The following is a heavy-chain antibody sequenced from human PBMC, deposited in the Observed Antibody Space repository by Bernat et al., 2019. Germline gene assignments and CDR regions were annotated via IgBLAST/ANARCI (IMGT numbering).Heavy chain of an antibody. Sequence: QVQLVESGGGVVQPGRSLRLSCAASGFTFSSYGMHWVRQAPGKGLEWVAVISYDGSNKYYADSVKGRFTISRDKSKNTLYLQMNSLRAEDTAVYYCAKDRTYSGYDPADYYFDYWGQGTLVTVSS. CDR3: AKDRTYSGYDPADYYFDY. V-gene: IGHV3-30*18. CDR2: ISYDGSNK. J-gene: IGHJ4*02. CDR1: GFTFSSYG. D-gene: IGHD5-12*01.